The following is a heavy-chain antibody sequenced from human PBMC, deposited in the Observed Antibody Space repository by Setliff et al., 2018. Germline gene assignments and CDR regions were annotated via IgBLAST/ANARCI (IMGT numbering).Heavy chain of an antibody. CDR2: IWDDGGNK. J-gene: IGHJ4*02. CDR3: ARTCSGSGCYAGLES. D-gene: IGHD2-15*01. Sequence: PGGSLRLSCAASGFTFSNYRMHWVRQAPGKGLEWVAVIWDDGGNKYHADSVKGRFTISRDNSKDTLYLQMNSLRPEDTAVYYCARTCSGSGCYAGLESWGQGTPVTVSS. V-gene: IGHV3-33*08. CDR1: GFTFSNYR.